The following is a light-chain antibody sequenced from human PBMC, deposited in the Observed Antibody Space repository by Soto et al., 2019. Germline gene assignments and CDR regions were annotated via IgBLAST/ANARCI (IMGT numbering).Light chain of an antibody. V-gene: IGKV3-20*01. J-gene: IGKJ1*01. Sequence: EIVLTQSPDTLSLSPGERATLSCRASQSVTSSYLAWYQHKPGQAPRLLIYGASLRATGIPDRFSGSASGTDFSLTISRLEPEDFAVYYCQQHCFSPRTFGPGTRVEIK. CDR2: GAS. CDR3: QQHCFSPRT. CDR1: QSVTSSY.